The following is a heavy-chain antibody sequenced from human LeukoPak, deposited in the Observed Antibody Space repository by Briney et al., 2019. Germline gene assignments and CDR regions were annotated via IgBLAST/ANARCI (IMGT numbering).Heavy chain of an antibody. Sequence: GGSLRLSCAASGFTFSNYWMHWVRPAPGKGLVWVSRINSDGSNTNYADSVKGRFTISRDNTKNTLYLQMNSLRAEDTAVYYCARIGAPSAATDWGQGTLVTVSS. J-gene: IGHJ4*02. CDR1: GFTFSNYW. CDR2: INSDGSNT. CDR3: ARIGAPSAATD. V-gene: IGHV3-74*01. D-gene: IGHD1-26*01.